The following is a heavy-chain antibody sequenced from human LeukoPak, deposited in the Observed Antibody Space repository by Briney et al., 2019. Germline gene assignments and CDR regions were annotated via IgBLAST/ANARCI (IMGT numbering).Heavy chain of an antibody. Sequence: GGSLRLSCAASGFTFSSYSMNWVRQAPGKGLEWVSYISSSSSTIYYADSVKGRFTISRDNAKNSLYLQMNSLRAEDTAVYYCARDGQLWYGSGRPGYMDVWGKGTTVTVSS. CDR2: ISSSSSTI. CDR1: GFTFSSYS. J-gene: IGHJ6*03. CDR3: ARDGQLWYGSGRPGYMDV. V-gene: IGHV3-48*01. D-gene: IGHD3-10*01.